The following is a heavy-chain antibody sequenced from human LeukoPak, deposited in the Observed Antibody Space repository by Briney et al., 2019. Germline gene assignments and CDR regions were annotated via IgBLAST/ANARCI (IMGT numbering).Heavy chain of an antibody. CDR1: GYSISSGYY. V-gene: IGHV4-38-2*02. CDR3: ARDPNWNYFDY. D-gene: IGHD3-3*01. Sequence: PSETLSLTCTVSGYSISSGYYWGWIRQPPGKGLEWIGSIYHSGSTYYNLSLKSRVTISVDTSKNQFSLKLSSVTAADTAVYYCARDPNWNYFDYWGQGTLVTVSS. J-gene: IGHJ4*02. CDR2: IYHSGST.